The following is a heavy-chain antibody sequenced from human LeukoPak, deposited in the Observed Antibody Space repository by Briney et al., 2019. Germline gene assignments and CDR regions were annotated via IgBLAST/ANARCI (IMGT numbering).Heavy chain of an antibody. J-gene: IGHJ3*02. CDR2: IYFSGST. Sequence: SETLSLTCTVSGGSVSSYYWTWIRQPPGKGLEWIGYIYFSGSTNYNPSLKNRVTFSVDTSKNQFSLNLSSVTAADTAVYYCARGYTSGWSPALDIWGQGTMVTVSS. CDR1: GGSVSSYY. V-gene: IGHV4-59*02. CDR3: ARGYTSGWSPALDI. D-gene: IGHD6-19*01.